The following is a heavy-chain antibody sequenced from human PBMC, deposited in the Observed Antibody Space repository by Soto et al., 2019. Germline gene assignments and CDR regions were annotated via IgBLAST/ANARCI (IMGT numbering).Heavy chain of an antibody. Sequence: SGPTLVNPTQTLTLTCTFSGFSLSTSDVGVGWIRQPPGKALEWLAIIYWDDDKRYSPSLKSRLTITKDTSKNQVVLTVTNMDPVDTATHYCAHSKYSRSSFDYWGQGTLVTVSS. V-gene: IGHV2-5*02. CDR2: IYWDDDK. J-gene: IGHJ4*01. D-gene: IGHD6-6*01. CDR3: AHSKYSRSSFDY. CDR1: GFSLSTSDVG.